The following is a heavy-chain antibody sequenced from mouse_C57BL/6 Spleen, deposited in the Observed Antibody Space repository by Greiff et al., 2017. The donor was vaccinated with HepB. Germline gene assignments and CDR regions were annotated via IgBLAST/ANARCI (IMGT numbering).Heavy chain of an antibody. Sequence: VQLQQPGAELVKPGASVKLSCKASGYTFTSYWMQWVKQRPGQGLEWIGEIDPSDSYTNYNQKFKGKATLTVDTSSSTAYMQLSSLTSEDSAVYYCARTGYGSSYWGQGTLVTVSA. V-gene: IGHV1-50*01. J-gene: IGHJ3*01. CDR3: ARTGYGSSY. D-gene: IGHD1-1*01. CDR2: IDPSDSYT. CDR1: GYTFTSYW.